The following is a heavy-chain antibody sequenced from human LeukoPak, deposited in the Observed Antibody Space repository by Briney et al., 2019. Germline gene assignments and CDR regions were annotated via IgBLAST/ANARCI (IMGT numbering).Heavy chain of an antibody. CDR1: GASISSYS. V-gene: IGHV4-59*01. CDR2: ISYSGST. CDR3: ARFALGGGTYYFDN. D-gene: IGHD3-16*01. Sequence: SETLSLTCAVSGASISSYSWSWIRQPPGKGLEWIGYISYSGSTTYNPSLKSRVPVSLDTSKNQFSLKLSSVTAADTAVYYCARFALGGGTYYFDNWGQGILVTVSS. J-gene: IGHJ4*02.